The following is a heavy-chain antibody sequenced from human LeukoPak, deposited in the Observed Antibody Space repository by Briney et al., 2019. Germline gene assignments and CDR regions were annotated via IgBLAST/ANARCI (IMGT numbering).Heavy chain of an antibody. D-gene: IGHD2-2*01. Sequence: PGGSLRLSCAASGFTFSAYTMNWVRQAPGKGLEWVSSISSSSTYIYYADSVKGRFTISRDNAKNSLSLQMNSLRAEDTAVYYCARVTLDGTSITYYFDNWGQGTLATVSS. J-gene: IGHJ4*02. CDR3: ARVTLDGTSITYYFDN. CDR2: ISSSSTYI. V-gene: IGHV3-21*01. CDR1: GFTFSAYT.